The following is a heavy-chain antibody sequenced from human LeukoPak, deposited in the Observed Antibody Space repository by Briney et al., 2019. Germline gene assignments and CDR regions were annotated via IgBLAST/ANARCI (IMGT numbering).Heavy chain of an antibody. CDR2: IRYNGNNR. Sequence: GSLRLSCAASGFTFSSYGMHWVRQAPGKGLEWVAFIRYNGNNRYYADSVKGRFTISRDNSKNTLYLQMNSLKGDDTAVYYCAKDSAFYYIDVWGKGTTVIISS. V-gene: IGHV3-30*02. CDR3: AKDSAFYYIDV. D-gene: IGHD3-10*01. J-gene: IGHJ6*03. CDR1: GFTFSSYG.